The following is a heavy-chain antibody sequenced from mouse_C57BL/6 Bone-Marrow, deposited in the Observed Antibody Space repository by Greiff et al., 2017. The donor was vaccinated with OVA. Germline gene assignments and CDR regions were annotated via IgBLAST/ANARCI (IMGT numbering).Heavy chain of an antibody. Sequence: EVQGVESGGGLVKPGGSLKLSCAASGFTFSDYGMHWVRQAPEKGLEWVAYISSGSSTTYYADTVKGRFTISRDNATNTLFLQMTSLRSEDTAMYYCARGTGEWFAYWGQGTLVTVSA. CDR3: ARGTGEWFAY. CDR1: GFTFSDYG. CDR2: ISSGSSTT. V-gene: IGHV5-17*01. J-gene: IGHJ3*01. D-gene: IGHD4-1*01.